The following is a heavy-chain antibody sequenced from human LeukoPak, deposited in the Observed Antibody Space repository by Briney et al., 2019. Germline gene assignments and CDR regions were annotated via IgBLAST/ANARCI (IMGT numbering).Heavy chain of an antibody. J-gene: IGHJ5*02. CDR2: IYYSGST. V-gene: IGHV4-39*01. CDR1: GGSISSSSYY. D-gene: IGHD2-8*02. Sequence: SETLSLTCTVSGGSISSSSYYWGWIRQPPGKGLEWIGSIYYSGSTYYNPSLKSRVTISVDTSKNQFSLKLSSVTAADTAVYYCARQYTSTGALEESWFDPWGQGTLVTVSS. CDR3: ARQYTSTGALEESWFDP.